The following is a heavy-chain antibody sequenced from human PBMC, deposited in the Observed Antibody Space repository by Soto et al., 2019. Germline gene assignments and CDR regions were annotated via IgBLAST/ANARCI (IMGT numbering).Heavy chain of an antibody. CDR3: AIVPGGAVAAYYFDY. V-gene: IGHV1-18*01. CDR1: GYTFTSYG. Sequence: ASVKVSCKASGYTFTSYGISWVRQAPGQGLEWMGWISAYNGNTNYAQKLQGRVTMTTDTSTSTAYMELRSLRSDDTAVYYCAIVPGGAVAAYYFDYRGQRTPVTVSS. D-gene: IGHD6-19*01. CDR2: ISAYNGNT. J-gene: IGHJ4*02.